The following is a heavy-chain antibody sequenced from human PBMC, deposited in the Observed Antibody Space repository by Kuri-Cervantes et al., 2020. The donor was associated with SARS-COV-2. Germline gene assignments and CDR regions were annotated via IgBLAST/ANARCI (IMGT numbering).Heavy chain of an antibody. CDR1: GYSISSGHY. J-gene: IGHJ3*02. CDR2: IYHSGST. V-gene: IGHV4-38-2*02. Sequence: SETLSLTCTVSGYSISSGHYWGWIRQPPGKGLEWIGSIYHSGSTYYNPSLKSRVTISVDTSKNQFSLKLSSVTAADTAVYYCARRDGGLGGWAFDIWGQGTMVTVSS. CDR3: ARRDGGLGGWAFDI. D-gene: IGHD5-24*01.